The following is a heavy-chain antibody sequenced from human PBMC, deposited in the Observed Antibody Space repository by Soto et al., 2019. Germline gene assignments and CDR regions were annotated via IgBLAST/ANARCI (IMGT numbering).Heavy chain of an antibody. CDR1: GFTFSSYA. J-gene: IGHJ3*02. D-gene: IGHD1-1*01. CDR3: AKDSGNWNDLPPDAFDI. CDR2: ISGSGGST. V-gene: IGHV3-23*01. Sequence: GGSLRLSCAASGFTFSSYAMSWVRQAPGKGLEWVSAISGSGGSTYYADSVKGRFTISRDNSKNTLYLQMNSLRAEDTAVYYCAKDSGNWNDLPPDAFDIWGQGTMVTVSS.